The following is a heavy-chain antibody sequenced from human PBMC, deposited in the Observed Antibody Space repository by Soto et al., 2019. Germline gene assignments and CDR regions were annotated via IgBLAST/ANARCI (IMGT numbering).Heavy chain of an antibody. CDR1: GYTFTSYG. CDR3: ARDHDYYGSGSYDY. Sequence: QVQLVQSGAEVKKPGASVKVSCKASGYTFTSYGLNWVRQAPGQGLEWMGWISAYNGNTKYAQKLQGRVTVTTDTSTSTDYMELRSLRSDDTAVYYCARDHDYYGSGSYDYWGQGTLVTVSS. D-gene: IGHD3-10*01. J-gene: IGHJ4*02. V-gene: IGHV1-18*01. CDR2: ISAYNGNT.